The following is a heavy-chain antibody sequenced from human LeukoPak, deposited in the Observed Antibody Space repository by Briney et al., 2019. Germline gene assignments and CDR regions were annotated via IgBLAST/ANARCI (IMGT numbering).Heavy chain of an antibody. D-gene: IGHD6-19*01. CDR2: ISAYNGNT. Sequence: ASVTVSFKGSGYTFTVYGIAWVRQAPGQGLEWMGWISAYNGNTNYAQKLQGRVTMTTDTSTSTAYMELRSLRSDDTAIYYCAMEGSSGWTFDYWGQGTLVTVSS. CDR3: AMEGSSGWTFDY. J-gene: IGHJ4*02. CDR1: GYTFTVYG. V-gene: IGHV1-18*01.